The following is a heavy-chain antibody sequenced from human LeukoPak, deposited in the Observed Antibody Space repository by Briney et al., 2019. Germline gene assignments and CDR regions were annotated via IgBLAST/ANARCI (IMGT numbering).Heavy chain of an antibody. J-gene: IGHJ3*02. CDR3: ASPTQLAFDI. CDR1: GLTFSSYS. CDR2: ISSSSSTI. D-gene: IGHD1-1*01. Sequence: GGSLRLSCAASGLTFSSYSMNWVRQAPGKGLEWVSYISSSSSTIYYADSVKGRFTISRDNAKNSLYLQMNSLRAEDTAVYYCASPTQLAFDIWGQGTMVTVSS. V-gene: IGHV3-48*04.